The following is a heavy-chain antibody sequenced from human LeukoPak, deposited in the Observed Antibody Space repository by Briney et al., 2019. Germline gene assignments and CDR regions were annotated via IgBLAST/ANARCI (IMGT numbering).Heavy chain of an antibody. CDR1: GFTFSSYG. Sequence: GGSLRLSCAASGFTFSSYGMHWVRQAPGKGLEWVAVISYDVGKKYYADSVKGRFTISRDNSKNTLYLQMNSLRAEDTAVYYCARGSVSGYNYDYWGQGTLVTVSS. CDR3: ARGSVSGYNYDY. D-gene: IGHD5-24*01. V-gene: IGHV3-30*03. CDR2: ISYDVGKK. J-gene: IGHJ4*02.